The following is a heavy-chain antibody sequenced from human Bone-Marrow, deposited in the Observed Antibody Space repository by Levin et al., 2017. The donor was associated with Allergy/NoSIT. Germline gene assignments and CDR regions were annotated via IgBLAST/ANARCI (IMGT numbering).Heavy chain of an antibody. CDR1: GYTFTSYD. Sequence: GESLKISCKASGYTFTSYDINWVRQATGQGLEWMGWMNPNSGNTGYAQKFQGRVTMTRNTSISTAYMELSSLRSEDTAVYYCARGGGMYYYYYYGMDVWGQGTTVTVSS. J-gene: IGHJ6*02. D-gene: IGHD3-16*01. CDR3: ARGGGMYYYYYYGMDV. CDR2: MNPNSGNT. V-gene: IGHV1-8*01.